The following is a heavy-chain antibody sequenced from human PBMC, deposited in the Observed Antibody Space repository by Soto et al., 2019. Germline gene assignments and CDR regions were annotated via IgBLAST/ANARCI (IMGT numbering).Heavy chain of an antibody. CDR2: IYPGDSDT. Sequence: PGESLKISCKGSGYSFTSYWIGWVRQMPGKGLEWMGIIYPGDSDTRYSPSFQGQVTISADKSISTAYLRWSSLKASDTAMYYCARSIAGTTMRYYYYGMDVWGQGTTVTV. D-gene: IGHD1-7*01. CDR1: GYSFTSYW. CDR3: ARSIAGTTMRYYYYGMDV. V-gene: IGHV5-51*01. J-gene: IGHJ6*02.